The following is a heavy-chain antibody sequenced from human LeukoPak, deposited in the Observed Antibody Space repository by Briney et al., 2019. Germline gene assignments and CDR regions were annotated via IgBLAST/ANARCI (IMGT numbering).Heavy chain of an antibody. D-gene: IGHD3-9*01. CDR2: INHSGST. J-gene: IGHJ4*02. Sequence: MSSETLSLTCAVYGGSFSGYYWSWIRQPPGKGLGWIGEINHSGSTNYNPSLKSRVTISVDTSKNQFSLKLSSVTAADTAVYYCARKRYFDSVDYWGQGTLVTVSS. CDR1: GGSFSGYY. V-gene: IGHV4-34*01. CDR3: ARKRYFDSVDY.